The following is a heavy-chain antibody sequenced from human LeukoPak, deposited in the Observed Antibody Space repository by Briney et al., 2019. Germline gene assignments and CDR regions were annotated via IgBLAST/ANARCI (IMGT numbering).Heavy chain of an antibody. V-gene: IGHV1-8*01. CDR2: MSPNSGDT. J-gene: IGHJ4*02. D-gene: IGHD7-27*01. Sequence: AASVKVSCKASGYTFTIHDINWVRQATGQGLEWMGWMSPNSGDTGYAQKFQGRVTMASDSSISTAYMELSSLRSEDTAIYYCVRTPPNWGFDYWGQGTLVTVSS. CDR1: GYTFTIHD. CDR3: VRTPPNWGFDY.